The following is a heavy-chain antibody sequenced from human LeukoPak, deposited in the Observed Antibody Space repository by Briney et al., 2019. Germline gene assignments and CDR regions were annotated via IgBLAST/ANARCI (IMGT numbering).Heavy chain of an antibody. V-gene: IGHV1-2*02. CDR3: ARVQIVVVTGSYYPDAFDI. J-gene: IGHJ3*02. D-gene: IGHD2-21*02. Sequence: GASVKVSCKASGYTFTGYYMHWVRQAPGQGLEWMGWINPNSGGTNYAQKFQGRVTMTRDTSISTAYMELSRLRSDDTAVYYCARVQIVVVTGSYYPDAFDIWGQGTMVTVSS. CDR1: GYTFTGYY. CDR2: INPNSGGT.